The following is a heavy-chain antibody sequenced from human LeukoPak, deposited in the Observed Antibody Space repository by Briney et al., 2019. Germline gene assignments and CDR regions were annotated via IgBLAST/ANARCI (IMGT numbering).Heavy chain of an antibody. CDR3: ARIAADYYGMDV. CDR1: GYTFTGYY. D-gene: IGHD6-13*01. V-gene: IGHV1-2*04. Sequence: GASVKVSCKASGYTFTGYYMHWVRQAPGQGLEWMEWINPNSGGTNYAQKFQGWVTMTRDTSISTAYMELSRLRSDDTAVYYYARIAADYYGMDVWGQGTTVTVSS. CDR2: INPNSGGT. J-gene: IGHJ6*02.